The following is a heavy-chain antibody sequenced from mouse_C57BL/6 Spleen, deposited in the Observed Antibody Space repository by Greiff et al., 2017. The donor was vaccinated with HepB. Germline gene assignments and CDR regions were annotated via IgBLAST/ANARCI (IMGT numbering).Heavy chain of an antibody. CDR2: IYPGSGST. Sequence: VQLQQPGAELVKPGASVKMSCKASGYTFTSYWITWVKQRPGQGLEWIGDIYPGSGSTNYNEKFKSKATLTVDTSSSTAYMQLSSLASEDSAVYYCASSDGYYPLSMDYWGQGTSVTVSS. V-gene: IGHV1-55*01. D-gene: IGHD2-3*01. CDR1: GYTFTSYW. CDR3: ASSDGYYPLSMDY. J-gene: IGHJ4*01.